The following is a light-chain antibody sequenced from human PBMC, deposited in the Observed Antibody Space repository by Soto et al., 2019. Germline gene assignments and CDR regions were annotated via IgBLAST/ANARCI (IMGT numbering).Light chain of an antibody. CDR1: QTVSTY. Sequence: DIQMTQSPSSLSASVGDTVTFTCRASQTVSTYLNWYLLKPGKAPELLIYGSSSLQSGVPSRFRANGSATEFALTISGLRPEDSATFYCQQSYKTPRTFRQASRLEIK. V-gene: IGKV1-39*01. CDR2: GSS. CDR3: QQSYKTPRT. J-gene: IGKJ2*01.